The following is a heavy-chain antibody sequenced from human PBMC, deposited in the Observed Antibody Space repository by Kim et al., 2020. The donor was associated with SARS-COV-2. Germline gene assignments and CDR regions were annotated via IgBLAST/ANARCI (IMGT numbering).Heavy chain of an antibody. V-gene: IGHV1-46*04. D-gene: IGHD3-9*01. Sequence: ASVKVSCKASGYIFTSYHMHWVRHAPGQGLEWMGIINPSGGKTYYAQKLQGKITVTTDTSANTVYMQLSSLTSEDTAMYYCAREQTAGFYNYWGQGTLVTVSS. CDR2: INPSGGKT. CDR3: AREQTAGFYNY. J-gene: IGHJ4*02. CDR1: GYIFTSYH.